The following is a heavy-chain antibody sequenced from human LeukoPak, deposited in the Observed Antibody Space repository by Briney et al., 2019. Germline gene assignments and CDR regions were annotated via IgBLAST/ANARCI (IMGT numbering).Heavy chain of an antibody. CDR2: ISGGGGYTST. CDR3: AKDMGEDGSYYLDY. J-gene: IGHJ4*02. V-gene: IGHV3-23*01. D-gene: IGHD1-26*01. Sequence: PGGSLRLSCAASGFTFSNYAMTWVRQAPGKGLEWVSAISGGGGYTSTYYADSVKGRFTISRDNSKNTLYLQMNSLRAEDTAVYYCAKDMGEDGSYYLDYWGQGTLVTVSS. CDR1: GFTFSNYA.